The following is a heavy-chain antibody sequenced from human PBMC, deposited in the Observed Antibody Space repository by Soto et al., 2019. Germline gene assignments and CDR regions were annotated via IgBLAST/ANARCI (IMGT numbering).Heavy chain of an antibody. CDR2: INRASIYI. D-gene: IGHD4-17*01. CDR3: ARRTVTTIHYFEN. CDR1: GFTFSTYD. V-gene: IGHV3-21*01. Sequence: GGSLRLSCVASGFTFSTYDMNWVRQAPGKGLEWVSSINRASIYIYYADSVRGRFTISRDNAKNSLYLQMDSLRVEGTAVYYFARRTVTTIHYFENVDQGTLVEVSS. J-gene: IGHJ4*02.